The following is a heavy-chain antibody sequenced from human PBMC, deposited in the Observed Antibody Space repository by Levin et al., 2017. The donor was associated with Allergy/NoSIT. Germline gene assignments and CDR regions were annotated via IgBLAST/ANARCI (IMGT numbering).Heavy chain of an antibody. D-gene: IGHD3-10*01. CDR3: ARGSLRLWFREGNTNWFDP. J-gene: IGHJ5*02. V-gene: IGHV4-34*01. Sequence: SQTLSLTCAVYGGSFRGYYWSWIRQPPGKGLEWIGEINHSGSTNYNPSLKSRVTISVDTSKNQFSLKLSSVTAADTAVYYCARGSLRLWFREGNTNWFDPWGQGTLVTVSS. CDR2: INHSGST. CDR1: GGSFRGYY.